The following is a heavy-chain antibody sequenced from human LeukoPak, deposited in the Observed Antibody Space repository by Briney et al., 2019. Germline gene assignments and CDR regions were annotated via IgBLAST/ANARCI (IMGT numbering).Heavy chain of an antibody. J-gene: IGHJ3*02. V-gene: IGHV4-61*02. CDR3: ASLYYYDSSGYYNDAFDI. Sequence: SETLSLTCTVSGGSISSGSYYWSWIRQPAGKGLEWIGRIYTSGSTNYNPSLKSRVTISVDTSKNQFSLKLSSVTAADTAVYYCASLYYYDSSGYYNDAFDIWGQGTMVTVSS. CDR2: IYTSGST. D-gene: IGHD3-22*01. CDR1: GGSISSGSYY.